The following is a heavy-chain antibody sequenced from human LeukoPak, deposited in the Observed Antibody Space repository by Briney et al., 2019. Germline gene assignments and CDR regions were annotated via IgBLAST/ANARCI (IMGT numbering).Heavy chain of an antibody. Sequence: PGGSLRLSCAASGFTFSSYWMSWVRQAPGKGLLWVSRINNGGSSTTYADSVKGRFTISRDNAKNTLYLQMNSLRAEDTAVYYCARGAIPGTAIPETWGQGTLVTVSS. CDR3: ARGAIPGTAIPET. J-gene: IGHJ4*02. V-gene: IGHV3-74*01. CDR1: GFTFSSYW. CDR2: INNGGSST. D-gene: IGHD2-21*02.